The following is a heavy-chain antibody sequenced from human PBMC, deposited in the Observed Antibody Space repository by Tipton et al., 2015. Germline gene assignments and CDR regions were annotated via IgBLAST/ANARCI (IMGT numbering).Heavy chain of an antibody. CDR2: IQYSGST. D-gene: IGHD3-9*01. J-gene: IGHJ4*02. CDR3: ACHDYDLLTRDYQTVDY. V-gene: IGHV4-59*08. CDR1: SDSISKYY. Sequence: LRLSCSVSSDSISKYYWSWIRQPPGKELEWIGYIQYSGSTNYNPSLKSRVTISVDTSKNQFSLRLTSVTAADTAVYYCACHDYDLLTRDYQTVDYWGQGTRVTVSS.